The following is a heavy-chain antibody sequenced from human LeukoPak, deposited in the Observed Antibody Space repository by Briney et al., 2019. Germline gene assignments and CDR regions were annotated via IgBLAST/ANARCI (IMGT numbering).Heavy chain of an antibody. D-gene: IGHD5-12*01. CDR1: GFTFSSYA. Sequence: PGGSLRLSCSASGFTFSSYAMHWVRQAPGKGLEYVSAISSNGGSTYYADSVKGRFTISRDNSENTLYLQMSSLRAEDTAVYYCVKDGRPVVGGYDPNWFDPWGQGTLVTVSS. J-gene: IGHJ5*02. CDR3: VKDGRPVVGGYDPNWFDP. V-gene: IGHV3-64D*06. CDR2: ISSNGGST.